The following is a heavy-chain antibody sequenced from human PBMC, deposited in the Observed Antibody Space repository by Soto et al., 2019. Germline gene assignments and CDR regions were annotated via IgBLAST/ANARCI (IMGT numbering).Heavy chain of an antibody. D-gene: IGHD4-17*01. CDR3: WRGQRAFLPYGPFDP. V-gene: IGHV3-23*01. Sequence: PGGSLRLSCAASGFTVSSYAMSWVRQAPGRGLEWVSTFSGTGGYTYYADSVKGRFTISRDHSKNTLFLHMTSLSAAATAVIYCWRGQRAFLPYGPFDPWGQGTLVTVS. CDR2: FSGTGGYT. J-gene: IGHJ5*02. CDR1: GFTVSSYA.